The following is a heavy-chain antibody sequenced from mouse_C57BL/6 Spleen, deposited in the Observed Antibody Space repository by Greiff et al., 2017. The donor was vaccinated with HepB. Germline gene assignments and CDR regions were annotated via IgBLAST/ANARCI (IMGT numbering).Heavy chain of an antibody. CDR2: IYPGDGDT. CDR1: GYAFSSSW. Sequence: QLQQSGPELVKPGASVKISCKASGYAFSSSWMNWVKQRPGKGLEWIGRIYPGDGDTNYNGKFKGKATLTADKSSSTAYMQLSSLTSEDSAVYFCAREPLTAPYFDYWGQSTTLTVSS. D-gene: IGHD6-1*01. CDR3: AREPLTAPYFDY. J-gene: IGHJ2*01. V-gene: IGHV1-82*01.